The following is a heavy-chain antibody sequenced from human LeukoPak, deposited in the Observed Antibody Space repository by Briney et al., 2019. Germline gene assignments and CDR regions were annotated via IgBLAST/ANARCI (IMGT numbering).Heavy chain of an antibody. CDR2: INPNGCST. V-gene: IGHV1-46*01. Sequence: ASVKVSCKASGYTFTSYYMHWVRQAPGPGLEWLGIINPNGCSTSYAQKFQGRVTMTRDTSTGTVYMELSSLRSGDTAVYYCARDVRFLEWLSYNWFDPWGQGTLVTVSS. D-gene: IGHD3-3*01. J-gene: IGHJ5*02. CDR1: GYTFTSYY. CDR3: ARDVRFLEWLSYNWFDP.